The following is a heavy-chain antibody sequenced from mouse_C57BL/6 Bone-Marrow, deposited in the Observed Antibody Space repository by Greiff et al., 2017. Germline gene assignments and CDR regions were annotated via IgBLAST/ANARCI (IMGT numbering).Heavy chain of an antibody. V-gene: IGHV1-69*01. CDR3: ARNDYESYWYFDV. Sequence: QVQLQQPGAELVMPGASVKLSCKASGYTFTSYWMHWVKQRPGQGLEWIGEIDPSDSYTNYNQKFKGKSTLTVDKSSSTAYMQLSSLTSEDSAVYYCARNDYESYWYFDVWGTGTTVTVSS. D-gene: IGHD2-4*01. CDR2: IDPSDSYT. CDR1: GYTFTSYW. J-gene: IGHJ1*03.